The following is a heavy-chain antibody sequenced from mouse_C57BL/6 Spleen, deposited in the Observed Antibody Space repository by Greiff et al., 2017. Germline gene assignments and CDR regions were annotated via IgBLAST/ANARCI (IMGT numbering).Heavy chain of an antibody. CDR3: ARRPGSSSHFDY. D-gene: IGHD1-1*01. CDR1: GYSITSDY. CDR2: ISYSGST. J-gene: IGHJ2*01. Sequence: EVMLVESGPGLAKPSQTLSLTCSVTGYSITSDYWNWIRKFPGNKLEYMGYISYSGSTYYNPSLKSRISITRDTSKNQYYLQLNSLTTEDTATYYCARRPGSSSHFDYWSQCTTLTVSS. V-gene: IGHV3-8*01.